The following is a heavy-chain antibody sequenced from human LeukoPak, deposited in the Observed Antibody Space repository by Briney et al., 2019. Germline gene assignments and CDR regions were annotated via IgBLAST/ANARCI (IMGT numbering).Heavy chain of an antibody. Sequence: GGSLRLSCAASGFTFDDYGMSWVRQAPGKGLEWVSGINWNGGSTGYADSVKGRFTISRDNSKNTLYLQMNSLRAEDTAVYYCAKDSPSSSSPYYYYYYMDVRGKGTTVTVSS. CDR2: INWNGGST. V-gene: IGHV3-20*04. D-gene: IGHD6-6*01. CDR3: AKDSPSSSSPYYYYYYMDV. CDR1: GFTFDDYG. J-gene: IGHJ6*03.